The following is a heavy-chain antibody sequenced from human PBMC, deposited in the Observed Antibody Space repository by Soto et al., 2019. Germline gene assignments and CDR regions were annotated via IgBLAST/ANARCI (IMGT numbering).Heavy chain of an antibody. V-gene: IGHV3-49*04. Sequence: PGGSLRLSCTASGFTFGDYAMRWVRQAPGKGLEWVGFIRSKAYGGTTEYAASVKGRFTISRDDSKSIAYLQMNSLKTEDTAVYYCTRDLPRRDYYDSSGYYYYYYGMDVWGQGTTVTVSS. D-gene: IGHD3-22*01. CDR1: GFTFGDYA. CDR2: IRSKAYGGTT. CDR3: TRDLPRRDYYDSSGYYYYYYGMDV. J-gene: IGHJ6*02.